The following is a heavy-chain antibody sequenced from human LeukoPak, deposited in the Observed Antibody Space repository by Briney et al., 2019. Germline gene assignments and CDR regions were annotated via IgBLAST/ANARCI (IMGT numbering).Heavy chain of an antibody. Sequence: GASVKVSCKASGYTFTNYGISWVRQAPGQGLEWMGWISTYSGNTNYAQKLQGRVAMTTDTSPSTAYLELRSLRSDDAAVYYCARDNVLFPYYFDYWGQGTLVNVSS. J-gene: IGHJ4*02. CDR1: GYTFTNYG. CDR2: ISTYSGNT. V-gene: IGHV1-18*01. CDR3: ARDNVLFPYYFDY. D-gene: IGHD2-8*01.